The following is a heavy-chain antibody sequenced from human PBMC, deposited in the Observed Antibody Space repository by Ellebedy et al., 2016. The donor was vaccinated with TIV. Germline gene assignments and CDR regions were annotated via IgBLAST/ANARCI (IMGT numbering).Heavy chain of an antibody. Sequence: MPSETLSLTCNVSGGSISIFYWSWIRQPPGKGLELIGYIYYIGITNYNPSLESRVAISIDTSENQFSLRLSSVTAADTAVYYCAAYYGGRFDYWGQGTLVTVSS. CDR1: GGSISIFY. D-gene: IGHD4-23*01. CDR3: AAYYGGRFDY. CDR2: IYYIGIT. V-gene: IGHV4-59*01. J-gene: IGHJ4*02.